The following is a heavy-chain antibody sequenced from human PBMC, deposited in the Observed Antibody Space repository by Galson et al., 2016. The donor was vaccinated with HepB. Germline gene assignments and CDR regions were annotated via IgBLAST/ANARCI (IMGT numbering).Heavy chain of an antibody. CDR3: VRGPPEGGGGSACYLGAFDI. CDR2: IYNRGNT. CDR1: GGSISAGVYY. D-gene: IGHD2-21*01. V-gene: IGHV4-30-4*01. Sequence: TLSLTCTVSGGSISAGVYYWGWIRQPPGKSLEWIGYIYNRGNTYYNPSLESRISISVDTSKNQASLKVTSVTAADTAVYYCVRGPPEGGGGSACYLGAFDIWGQGTMVTVSS. J-gene: IGHJ3*02.